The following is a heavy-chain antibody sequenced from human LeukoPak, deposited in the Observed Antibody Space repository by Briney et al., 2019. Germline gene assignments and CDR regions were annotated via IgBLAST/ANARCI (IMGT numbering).Heavy chain of an antibody. D-gene: IGHD3-3*01. CDR3: ARGLYYDFWSGYHDY. V-gene: IGHV3-74*01. CDR2: INSDGSST. J-gene: IGHJ4*02. CDR1: GFTLSSYW. Sequence: QPGGSLRLSCAASGFTLSSYWMHWVRQAPGKGLVWVSRINSDGSSTSYADSVKGRFTISRDNAKNTLYLQMNSLRAEDTAVYYCARGLYYDFWSGYHDYWGQGTLVTVSS.